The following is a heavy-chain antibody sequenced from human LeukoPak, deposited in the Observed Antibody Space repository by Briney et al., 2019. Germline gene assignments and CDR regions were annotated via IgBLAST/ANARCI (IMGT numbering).Heavy chain of an antibody. V-gene: IGHV4-59*08. CDR1: GGSISGYY. J-gene: IGHJ3*02. Sequence: PSETLSLTCTVSGGSISGYYWSWIRQPPGKGLEWIGYIHYSGSTNSNPSLKSRVTISVDTSKNQFSLKLTSVTAADTAVYYCARHLNSLGAFDIWGQGTMATVSS. CDR2: IHYSGST. D-gene: IGHD2-21*01. CDR3: ARHLNSLGAFDI.